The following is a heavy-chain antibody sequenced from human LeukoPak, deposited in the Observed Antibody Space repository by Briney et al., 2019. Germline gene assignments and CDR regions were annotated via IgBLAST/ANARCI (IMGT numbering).Heavy chain of an antibody. CDR2: IYYSGST. Sequence: SETLSLTCTVSGGSISSYYWSWIRQPPGKGLEWIGYIYYSGSTNYNPSLKSRVTISVDTSKNQFSLKLSSVTAADTAVYYCARERRDDYGDYVDYWGQGTLVTVSS. J-gene: IGHJ4*02. CDR1: GGSISSYY. D-gene: IGHD4-17*01. CDR3: ARERRDDYGDYVDY. V-gene: IGHV4-59*12.